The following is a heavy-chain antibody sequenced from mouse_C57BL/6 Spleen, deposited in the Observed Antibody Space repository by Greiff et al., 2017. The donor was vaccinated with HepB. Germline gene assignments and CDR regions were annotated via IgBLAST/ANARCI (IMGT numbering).Heavy chain of an antibody. CDR2: INPSNGGT. V-gene: IGHV1-53*01. Sequence: VQLQQSGTELVKPGASVKLSCKASGYTFTSYWMHWVKQRPGQGLEWIGNINPSNGGTNYNEKFKSKATLTVDKSSSTAYMQLSSLTSEDSAVYYCASHYYGSQYYFDYWGQGTTLTVSS. D-gene: IGHD1-1*01. J-gene: IGHJ2*01. CDR1: GYTFTSYW. CDR3: ASHYYGSQYYFDY.